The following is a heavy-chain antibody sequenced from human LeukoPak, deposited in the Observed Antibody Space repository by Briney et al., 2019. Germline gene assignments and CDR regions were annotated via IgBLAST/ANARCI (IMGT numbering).Heavy chain of an antibody. CDR3: ARWGEAAAGIYY. CDR1: GGSISSYY. CDR2: IHNSGTT. J-gene: IGHJ4*02. V-gene: IGHV4-59*01. D-gene: IGHD6-13*01. Sequence: PSETLSLTCTVSGGSISSYYWSWIRQRPGKGLEWIAYIHNSGTTNYNPTLKSRVTISIEMSKNQLSLKLSPVTAADTAVYYCARWGEAAAGIYYWGQGTLVTVSS.